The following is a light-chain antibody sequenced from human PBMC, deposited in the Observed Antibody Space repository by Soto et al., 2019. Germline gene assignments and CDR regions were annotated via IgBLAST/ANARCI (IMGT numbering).Light chain of an antibody. Sequence: VVTQSPATLSVFPGETATLSCRASQSVSSDLAWYQQRPGQAPKLLLYGASTRAAGIPARFRGSGSGTEFRLPISSLQSEDFATYYCQQYNSWHPQMAFGRGTKVEIK. CDR2: GAS. J-gene: IGKJ4*02. CDR1: QSVSSD. V-gene: IGKV3-15*01. CDR3: QQYNSWHPQMA.